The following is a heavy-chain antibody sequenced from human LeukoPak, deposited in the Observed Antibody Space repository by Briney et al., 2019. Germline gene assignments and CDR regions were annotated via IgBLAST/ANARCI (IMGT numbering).Heavy chain of an antibody. D-gene: IGHD1-1*01. CDR3: ARASPPDERGLYDY. CDR1: GGSLSSGGYY. V-gene: IGHV4-31*03. Sequence: SETLSLTCTVSGGSLSSGGYYWSWIRQHPGKGLEWIGYIYYSGSTYYNPSLKSRVTISVDTSKNQFSLKLSSVTAADTAVYYCARASPPDERGLYDYWGQGTLVTVSS. J-gene: IGHJ4*02. CDR2: IYYSGST.